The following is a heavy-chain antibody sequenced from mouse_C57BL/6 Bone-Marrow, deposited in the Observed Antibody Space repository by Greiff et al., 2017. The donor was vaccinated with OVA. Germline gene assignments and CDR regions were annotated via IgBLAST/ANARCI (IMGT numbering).Heavy chain of an antibody. CDR3: ARPGWYFDV. Sequence: EVQVVESGGGLVKPGGSLKLSCAASGFTFSDYGMHWVRQAPEKGLEWVGYISSGSSTIYYADTVKGRFTISRDNAKNTLFLQMTSLRAEDAAMYYCARPGWYFDVWGTGTTVTVSS. V-gene: IGHV5-17*01. CDR2: ISSGSSTI. J-gene: IGHJ1*03. CDR1: GFTFSDYG.